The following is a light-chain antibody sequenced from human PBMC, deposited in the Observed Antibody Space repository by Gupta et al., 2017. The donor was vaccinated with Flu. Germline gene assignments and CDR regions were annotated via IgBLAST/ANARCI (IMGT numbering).Light chain of an antibody. CDR2: GAS. Sequence: EIVLTQSPGTLSLSPGESATLSCRASQSVSSTYLAWFQKKPGQAPRLPIYGASNRATGIPDRFSGSGSGTDFTLTISRLEPEDFAVYYCQQYGRTFGQGTKVEIK. CDR3: QQYGRT. J-gene: IGKJ1*01. V-gene: IGKV3-20*01. CDR1: QSVSSTY.